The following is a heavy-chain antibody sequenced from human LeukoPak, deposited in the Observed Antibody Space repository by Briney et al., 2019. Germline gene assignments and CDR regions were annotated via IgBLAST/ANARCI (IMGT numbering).Heavy chain of an antibody. CDR3: ARYHYDSSGYPYYFDY. CDR2: IYSGGST. CDR1: GFIVSDNY. D-gene: IGHD3-22*01. J-gene: IGHJ4*02. Sequence: GGSLRLSCAASGFIVSDNYMSWVRQAPGQGLEWVSVIYSGGSTYYADSVKGRFTVSRDNSKNTVFLQLNSLRAEDTAVYYCARYHYDSSGYPYYFDYWGQGTLVTVSS. V-gene: IGHV3-53*01.